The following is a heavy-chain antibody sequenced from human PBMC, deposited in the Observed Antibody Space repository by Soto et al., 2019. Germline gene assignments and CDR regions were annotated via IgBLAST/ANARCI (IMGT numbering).Heavy chain of an antibody. J-gene: IGHJ6*03. CDR1: GFTFSTYG. CDR3: ARVIAAAGNYYYYYMDV. V-gene: IGHV3-33*08. D-gene: IGHD6-13*01. Sequence: GGSLRLSCAASGFTFSTYGMSWVRQAPGKGLEWVSVIRYDGSNKYYADSVKGRFTISRDNSKNTLYLQMNSLRAEDTAVYYCARVIAAAGNYYYYYMDVWGKGTTVTVSS. CDR2: IRYDGSNK.